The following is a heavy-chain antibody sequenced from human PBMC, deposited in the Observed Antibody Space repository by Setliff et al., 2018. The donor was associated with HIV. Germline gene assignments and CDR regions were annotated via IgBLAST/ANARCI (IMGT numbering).Heavy chain of an antibody. J-gene: IGHJ3*02. CDR1: RGSISRYY. Sequence: SETLSLTCTVSRGSISRYYWSWIRQPPGKGLEWIGYIYYTGTTKYNPSLKSRVTMSVDTSKNQLSLKLSSVTAADTAVYYCARNDAFDIWGQGTLVTVSS. CDR2: IYYTGTT. CDR3: ARNDAFDI. V-gene: IGHV4-59*08.